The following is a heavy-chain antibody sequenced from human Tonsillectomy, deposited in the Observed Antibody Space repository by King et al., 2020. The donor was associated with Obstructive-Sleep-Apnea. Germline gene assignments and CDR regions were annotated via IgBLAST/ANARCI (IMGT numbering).Heavy chain of an antibody. D-gene: IGHD6-13*01. CDR1: GFTFSSYA. J-gene: IGHJ4*02. CDR3: ANEGGAATDTGFEY. V-gene: IGHV3-30*04. CDR2: ISYDRSDK. Sequence: VQLVESGGGVVQPGRSLRLSCAASGFTFSSYAMHWVRQAPGKGLEWVAFISYDRSDKDYADSVKGRFTISRDNSKNTLYLQMNSLTAEDTAVYYCANEGGAATDTGFEYWGQGTLVTVSS.